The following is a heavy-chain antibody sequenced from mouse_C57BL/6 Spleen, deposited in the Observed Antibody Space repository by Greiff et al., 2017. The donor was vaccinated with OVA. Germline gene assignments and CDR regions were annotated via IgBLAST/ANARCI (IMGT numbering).Heavy chain of an antibody. D-gene: IGHD1-1*01. V-gene: IGHV1-50*01. CDR2: IDPSDSYT. Sequence: QVQLQQPGAELVKPGASVKLSCKASGYTFTSYWMQWVKQRPGQGLEWIGEIDPSDSYTNYNQKFKGKATLTVDTSSSTAYMQLSSLTSEDSAVYYCAKMSITTVVASNFDYWGQGTTLTVSS. CDR3: AKMSITTVVASNFDY. J-gene: IGHJ2*01. CDR1: GYTFTSYW.